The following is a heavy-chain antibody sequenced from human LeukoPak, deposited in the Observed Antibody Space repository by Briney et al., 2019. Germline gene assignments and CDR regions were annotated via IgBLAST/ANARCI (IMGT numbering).Heavy chain of an antibody. CDR1: GFTFSSYG. J-gene: IGHJ4*02. CDR2: IWYDGSNK. D-gene: IGHD1-1*01. CDR3: ASHRGDYATGYFDY. V-gene: IGHV3-33*01. Sequence: PGRSLRLSCAASGFTFSSYGMHWVRQAPGKGLEWVAVIWYDGSNKYYADSVRGRFTISKDNSQNTLYLQMNSLRAEDTAVYYCASHRGDYATGYFDYWGQGTLVTVSS.